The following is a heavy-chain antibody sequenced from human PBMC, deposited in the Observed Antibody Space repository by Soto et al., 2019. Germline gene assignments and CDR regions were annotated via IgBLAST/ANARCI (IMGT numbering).Heavy chain of an antibody. D-gene: IGHD6-6*01. Sequence: ASVKVSCKASGYTFTSYAMHWVRQAPGQRLEWMGWINAGNGNTKYSQKFQGRVTITRDTSASTAYMELSSLRSEDTAVYYCAGDRIGIAAREEYNWFDPWGQGTLVTVPQ. V-gene: IGHV1-3*01. CDR3: AGDRIGIAAREEYNWFDP. CDR1: GYTFTSYA. CDR2: INAGNGNT. J-gene: IGHJ5*02.